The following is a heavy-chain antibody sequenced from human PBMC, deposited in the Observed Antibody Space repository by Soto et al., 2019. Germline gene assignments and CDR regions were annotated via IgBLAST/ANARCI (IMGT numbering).Heavy chain of an antibody. CDR1: GYSFTTYG. Sequence: ASVKVSCKASGYSFTTYGMTWVRQVPGQGLEWMGWISTDKGNTKYAQNFQSRATLTTDTSTSTAYMELRSLRSDDTAVYYCARDRDWNLEYWGQGTLVTVAS. J-gene: IGHJ4*02. CDR2: ISTDKGNT. D-gene: IGHD2-21*02. V-gene: IGHV1-18*01. CDR3: ARDRDWNLEY.